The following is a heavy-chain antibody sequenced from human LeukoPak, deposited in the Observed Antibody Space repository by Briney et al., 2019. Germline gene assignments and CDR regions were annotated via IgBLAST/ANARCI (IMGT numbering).Heavy chain of an antibody. V-gene: IGHV4-59*01. CDR2: IYYSGST. CDR1: GGSISSYY. J-gene: IGHJ4*02. Sequence: PSETLSLTCTVSGGSISSYYWSWLRQPPGKGLEWIGYIYYSGSTNYNPSLKSRVTISVDTSKNQFSLKLSSVTAADTAVYYCARGGYSYGYRVDYWGQGTLVTVSS. D-gene: IGHD5-18*01. CDR3: ARGGYSYGYRVDY.